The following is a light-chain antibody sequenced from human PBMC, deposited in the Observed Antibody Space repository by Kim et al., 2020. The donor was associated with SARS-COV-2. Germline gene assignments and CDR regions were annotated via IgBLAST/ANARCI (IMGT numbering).Light chain of an antibody. Sequence: DIQMTQSPSSLSASVGDTVTITCPARQGINNFLNWYQQKPGNAPKLLIYDASNLETGVPPRFKGSGSGTHFTLTISNFQPEDVATYFCQEVETLLRTCAGGTKVDSK. CDR1: QGINNF. V-gene: IGKV1-33*01. CDR2: DAS. CDR3: QEVETLLRT. J-gene: IGKJ4*01.